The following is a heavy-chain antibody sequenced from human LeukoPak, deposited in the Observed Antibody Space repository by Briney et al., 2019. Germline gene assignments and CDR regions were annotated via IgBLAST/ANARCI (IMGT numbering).Heavy chain of an antibody. Sequence: PGRSLRLSCAASGFTFDDYAMHWVRQAPGKGLEWVSSISSSSSYIYYADSVKGRFTISRDNAKNSLYLQMNSLRAEDTAVYYCASNDYDFWSGQGFDYWGQGTLVTVSS. CDR2: ISSSSSYI. CDR1: GFTFDDYA. CDR3: ASNDYDFWSGQGFDY. V-gene: IGHV3-21*01. D-gene: IGHD3-3*01. J-gene: IGHJ4*02.